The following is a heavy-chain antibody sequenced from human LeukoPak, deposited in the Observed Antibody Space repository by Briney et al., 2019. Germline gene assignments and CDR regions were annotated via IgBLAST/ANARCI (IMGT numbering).Heavy chain of an antibody. D-gene: IGHD1-1*01. Sequence: GGSLRLSCAASGFTFSSYGMHWVRQAPGKGLEWVAFIWFDGSNKHYADSVKGRFTISRDNSEDTLYLQMNSLRAEDTAVYYCVRDPSGSGFAFDSWGQGALVTVSS. V-gene: IGHV3-33*01. J-gene: IGHJ4*02. CDR3: VRDPSGSGFAFDS. CDR2: IWFDGSNK. CDR1: GFTFSSYG.